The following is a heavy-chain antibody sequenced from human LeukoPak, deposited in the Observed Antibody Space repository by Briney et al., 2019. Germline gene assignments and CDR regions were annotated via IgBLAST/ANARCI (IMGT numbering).Heavy chain of an antibody. CDR1: GYTFTGYH. J-gene: IGHJ4*02. V-gene: IGHV1-2*02. CDR3: ARDMGDVAVAASNY. D-gene: IGHD6-19*01. Sequence: ASVKVSCKASGYTFTGYHMHWVRQAPGQGLEWMGWINPNSGGTNYAQKFQGRVTMTRDTSISTAYMELSRLRSDDTAVYYCARDMGDVAVAASNYWGQGTLVTVSS. CDR2: INPNSGGT.